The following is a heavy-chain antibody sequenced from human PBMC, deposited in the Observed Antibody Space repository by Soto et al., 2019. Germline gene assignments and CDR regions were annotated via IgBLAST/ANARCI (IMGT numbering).Heavy chain of an antibody. V-gene: IGHV1-18*01. CDR1: GYTFSNYG. Sequence: HVQLVQSGAEVKTPGASVKVSCRTSGYTFSNYGISWVRQAPGQGLEWMGWIGPYDRKTEYAQNFQGRVTITADTSKSTAYMELRSLIADDKDVYYCAREPSGEVVPAASDSWGQGTLVTGSS. CDR3: AREPSGEVVPAASDS. J-gene: IGHJ4*02. CDR2: IGPYDRKT. D-gene: IGHD2-2*01.